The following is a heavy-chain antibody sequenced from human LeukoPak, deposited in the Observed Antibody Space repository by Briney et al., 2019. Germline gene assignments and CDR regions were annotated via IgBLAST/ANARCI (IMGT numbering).Heavy chain of an antibody. Sequence: ASVKVSCKASGYTFTSYGISWVRQAPGQGLEWMGWISAYNGNTNYAQKFQGRVTITADESTSTAYMELSSLRSEDTAVYYCAGDSNVWNYVPYYYYGMDVWGQGTTVTVSS. CDR1: GYTFTSYG. V-gene: IGHV1-18*01. J-gene: IGHJ6*02. CDR3: AGDSNVWNYVPYYYYGMDV. CDR2: ISAYNGNT. D-gene: IGHD1-7*01.